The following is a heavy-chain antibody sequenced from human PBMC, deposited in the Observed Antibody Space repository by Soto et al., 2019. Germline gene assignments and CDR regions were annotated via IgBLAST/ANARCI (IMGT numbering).Heavy chain of an antibody. V-gene: IGHV3-48*03. D-gene: IGHD3-3*01. CDR1: GFTFSNFE. CDR2: ISVSGDTI. Sequence: PGGSLRLSCAASGFTFSNFEMHWVRQAPGEGLDWVAYISVSGDTIYYADSVKGRFTISRDNAKDSLYLQMNSLRAEDTAVYYCARGPSKTRITIFGVDIIPFDYWGQGTLVTVSS. CDR3: ARGPSKTRITIFGVDIIPFDY. J-gene: IGHJ4*02.